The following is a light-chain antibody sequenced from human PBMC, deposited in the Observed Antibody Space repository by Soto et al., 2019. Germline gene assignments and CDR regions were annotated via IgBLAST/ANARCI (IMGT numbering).Light chain of an antibody. CDR2: GAS. CDR1: QSVTSSY. CDR3: QYYDSFRT. V-gene: IGKV3-20*01. Sequence: IGLSNSAGTLSLSPGERATLSCRASQSVTSSYLAWYQQKPGQAPRLLIYGASGRATGVPDRFSGSGSGTDFTLTISRLEPEDFAVYFCQYYDSFRTFGQGTNVDIK. J-gene: IGKJ1*01.